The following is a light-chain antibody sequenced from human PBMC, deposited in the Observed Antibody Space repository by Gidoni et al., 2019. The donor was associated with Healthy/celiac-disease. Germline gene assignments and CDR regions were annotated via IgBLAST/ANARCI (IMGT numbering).Light chain of an antibody. CDR2: DAS. J-gene: IGKJ5*01. CDR3: RQRSNWPPIT. Sequence: IVLTQSPATLSLSPGVRATLYCRASQSVSSFLAWYQQKQGKAPRLLIYDASNRATGIPARFSGSGSATDFTLTISSRVPQDDAVYYCRQRSNWPPITFGQGTRLEIK. CDR1: QSVSSF. V-gene: IGKV3-11*01.